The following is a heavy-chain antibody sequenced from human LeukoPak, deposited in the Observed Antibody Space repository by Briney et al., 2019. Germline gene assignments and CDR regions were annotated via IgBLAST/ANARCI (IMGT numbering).Heavy chain of an antibody. D-gene: IGHD3-22*01. Sequence: PGGSLRLSCAASGFTFSSYVMHWVRQAPGKGLEWVAVISYDVSSEYYADSVKGRFTISRDNSKNTLYLQMNSLRAEDTAVYYCARDGSSGYFDYWGQGTLVTVSS. CDR3: ARDGSSGYFDY. V-gene: IGHV3-30-3*01. J-gene: IGHJ4*02. CDR2: ISYDVSSE. CDR1: GFTFSSYV.